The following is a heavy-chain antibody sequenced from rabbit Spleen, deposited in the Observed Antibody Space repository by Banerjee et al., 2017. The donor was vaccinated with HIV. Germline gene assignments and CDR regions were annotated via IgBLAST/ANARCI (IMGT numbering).Heavy chain of an antibody. CDR2: IEPVFGGT. D-gene: IGHD1-1*01. V-gene: IGHV1S39*01. CDR3: ARDTSTSFSTYGMDL. CDR1: GFDFSTYYM. J-gene: IGHJ6*01. Sequence: QEQLKESGGGLVQPGGSLKLSCKASGFDFSTYYMSWVRQAPGKGLEWIGYIEPVFGGTYYASWVNGRFTISKASSTTVTLQMTSLTAADTATYFCARDTSTSFSTYGMDLWGPGTLVTVS.